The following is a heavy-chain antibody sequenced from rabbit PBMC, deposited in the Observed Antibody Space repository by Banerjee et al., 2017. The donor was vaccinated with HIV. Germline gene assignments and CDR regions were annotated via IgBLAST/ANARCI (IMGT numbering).Heavy chain of an antibody. CDR3: ARWNDGSSLDL. Sequence: QQQLEESGGGLVKPGGTLTLTCKASGIDFSSYYRMCWVRQAPGKGLELIACIYTRDGSTWYASWAKGRFTISRNTNQNTVTLQMTSLTAADTATYFCARWNDGSSLDLWGQGTLVTVS. V-gene: IGHV1S43*01. CDR2: IYTRDGST. D-gene: IGHD8-1*01. J-gene: IGHJ3*01. CDR1: GIDFSSYYR.